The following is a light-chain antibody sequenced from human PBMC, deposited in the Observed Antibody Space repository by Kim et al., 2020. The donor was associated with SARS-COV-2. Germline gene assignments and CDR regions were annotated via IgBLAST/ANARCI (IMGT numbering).Light chain of an antibody. J-gene: IGKJ2*01. CDR2: GAS. CDR3: QQYGSSPYT. Sequence: LFPGERATLSCRASQSVSSSYLAWYQQQPGQAPRLLIYGASSRATGIPDRFSGSGSGTDFTLTISRLEPEDFAVYYCQQYGSSPYTFGQGTKLEI. CDR1: QSVSSSY. V-gene: IGKV3-20*01.